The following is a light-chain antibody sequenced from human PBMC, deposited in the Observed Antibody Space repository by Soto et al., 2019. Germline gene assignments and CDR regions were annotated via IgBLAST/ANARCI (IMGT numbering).Light chain of an antibody. J-gene: IGLJ1*01. CDR3: AAWDDSLNGYNYV. CDR1: SSNIGSNT. V-gene: IGLV1-44*01. Sequence: QSDLTKPPSASGTPGQRVTISCSGSSSNIGSNTVNWYQQLPGTAPKLLIYSNNQRPSGVPDRFSGSKSGTSASLAISGLQSEDEADYYCAAWDDSLNGYNYVFGTGTKVTVL. CDR2: SNN.